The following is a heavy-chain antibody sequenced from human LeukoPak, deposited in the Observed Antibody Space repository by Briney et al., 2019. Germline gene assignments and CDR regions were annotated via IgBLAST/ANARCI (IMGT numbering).Heavy chain of an antibody. V-gene: IGHV1-18*01. J-gene: IGHJ6*02. CDR2: ISAYNGNT. CDR1: GYTFTSYG. Sequence: AASVTVSCKASGYTFTSYGISWVRQAPGQGLEWMGWISAYNGNTNYAQKLQGRVTMTTDTSTSTAYMELRSLRSDDTAVYYCARDLGSGWPYGMDVWGQGTTVTVSS. CDR3: ARDLGSGWPYGMDV. D-gene: IGHD6-19*01.